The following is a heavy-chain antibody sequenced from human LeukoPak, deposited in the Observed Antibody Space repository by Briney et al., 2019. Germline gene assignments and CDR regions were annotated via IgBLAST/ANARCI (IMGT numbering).Heavy chain of an antibody. CDR1: GYTFTGYY. CDR2: INPNSGGT. Sequence: ASVKVSCKASGYTFTGYYMHWVRQAPGQGLEWMGRINPNSGGTNYAHKLQGRVTQTRDTPPSTAYMELSRLRSDNTAVYYCARVAVAGHPPWPGIDYWGQGTLVTVSS. CDR3: ARVAVAGHPPWPGIDY. D-gene: IGHD6-19*01. J-gene: IGHJ4*02. V-gene: IGHV1-2*06.